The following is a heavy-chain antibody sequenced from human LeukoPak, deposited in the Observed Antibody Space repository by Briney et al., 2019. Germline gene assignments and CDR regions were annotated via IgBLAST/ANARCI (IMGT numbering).Heavy chain of an antibody. CDR2: ISGSGRTI. CDR1: TFTFSGYY. CDR3: ARAFKVPSWYFDL. J-gene: IGHJ2*01. V-gene: IGHV3-11*01. Sequence: GGSLRRYGSASTFTFSGYYMSWIRQAPGNGLNWVSYISGSGRTIYYADSGKGRFTISRDNTKNSLYLKMTSLRAEDTAVYYCARAFKVPSWYFDLWGRGTLVTVSS.